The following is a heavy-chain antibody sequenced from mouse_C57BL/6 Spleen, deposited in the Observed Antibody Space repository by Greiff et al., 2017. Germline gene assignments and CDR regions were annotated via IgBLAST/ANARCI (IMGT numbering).Heavy chain of an antibody. J-gene: IGHJ2*01. Sequence: QVQLQQSGPELVKPGASVKISCKASGYAFSSSWMNWVKQRPGKGLEWIGRIYPGDGDTNYNGKFKGKATLTADKSSSTAYMQLSSLTSEDSAVYFCARLKDYGYLDYWGQGTTLTVSS. CDR3: ARLKDYGYLDY. CDR2: IYPGDGDT. D-gene: IGHD2-4*01. CDR1: GYAFSSSW. V-gene: IGHV1-82*01.